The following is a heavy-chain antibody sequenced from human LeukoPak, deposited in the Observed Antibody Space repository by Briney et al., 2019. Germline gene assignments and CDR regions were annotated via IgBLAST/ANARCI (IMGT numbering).Heavy chain of an antibody. V-gene: IGHV3-30*02. CDR2: IRYDGSNE. Sequence: GGSLRLSCAASGFQFSGYGLHWVRQAPDKGLERVAFIRYDGSNEYYADSVRGRFTISRDNAKNTLYLQMNTLRVEDTAVYYCTRDLMDYDVSTGLHHYYMDVWGQGTTVTVSS. CDR1: GFQFSGYG. J-gene: IGHJ6*02. CDR3: TRDLMDYDVSTGLHHYYMDV. D-gene: IGHD3-9*01.